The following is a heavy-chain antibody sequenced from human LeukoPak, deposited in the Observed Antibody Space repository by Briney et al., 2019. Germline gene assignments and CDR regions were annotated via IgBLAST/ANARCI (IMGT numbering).Heavy chain of an antibody. Sequence: PGGSPRLSCAASGFTFSDYYMSWIRQAPGKRLEWVSYISSSSSTMYYADSVKGRFTISRDNSKNTVWLEMNSLRVEDTAVYYCAKGGRDTSKYYFDYWGQGTQVTVSS. CDR1: GFTFSDYY. CDR2: ISSSSSTM. V-gene: IGHV3-11*04. CDR3: AKGGRDTSKYYFDY. J-gene: IGHJ4*02. D-gene: IGHD1-26*01.